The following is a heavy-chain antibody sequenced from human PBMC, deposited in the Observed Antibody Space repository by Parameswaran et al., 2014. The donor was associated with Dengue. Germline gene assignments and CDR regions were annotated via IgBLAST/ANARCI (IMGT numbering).Heavy chain of an antibody. Sequence: RWIRQPPGKGLEWVSYISSSGSTIYYADSVKGRFTISRDNAKNSLYLQMNSLRAEDTAVYYCARDRIVVVVAATQDYYYYGMDVWGQGTTVTVSS. V-gene: IGHV3-11*01. CDR2: ISSSGSTI. J-gene: IGHJ6*02. CDR3: ARDRIVVVVAATQDYYYYGMDV. D-gene: IGHD2-15*01.